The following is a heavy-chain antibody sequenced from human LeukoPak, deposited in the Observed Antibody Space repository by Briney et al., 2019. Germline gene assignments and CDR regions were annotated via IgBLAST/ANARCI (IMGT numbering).Heavy chain of an antibody. J-gene: IGHJ4*02. CDR2: INHSGDT. CDR1: GGSFNGYY. V-gene: IGHV4-34*01. CDR3: AGHGYCSSTSCSRIDY. Sequence: KPSETLSLTCAVYGGSFNGYYWTWISQPPGKGLEWIGEINHSGDTNYNPSLKSRVTISVDTSKNQFSLKLSSVTAADTAVYYCAGHGYCSSTSCSRIDYWGQGTLVTVSS. D-gene: IGHD2-2*01.